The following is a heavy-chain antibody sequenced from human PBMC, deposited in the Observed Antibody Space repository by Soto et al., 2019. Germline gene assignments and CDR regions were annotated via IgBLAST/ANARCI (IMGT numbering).Heavy chain of an antibody. Sequence: EVQLVESGGGLVKPGGSLRLSCAASGFTFSSYSMNWVRQAPGKGLEWVSSISSSSSYIYYADSVKGRFTISRDNAKNSLYLQMNSLRAEDTAVYYCAREGEYCSGGRCYPAADYWGQGTLVTVSS. V-gene: IGHV3-21*01. D-gene: IGHD2-15*01. CDR1: GFTFSSYS. CDR3: AREGEYCSGGRCYPAADY. J-gene: IGHJ4*02. CDR2: ISSSSSYI.